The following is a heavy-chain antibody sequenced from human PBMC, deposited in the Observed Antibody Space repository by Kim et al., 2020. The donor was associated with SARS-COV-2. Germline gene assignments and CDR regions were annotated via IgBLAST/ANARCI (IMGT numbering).Heavy chain of an antibody. J-gene: IGHJ6*02. V-gene: IGHV3-23*01. CDR3: AKGSRYCGNTECYSVYGMDV. CDR2: ISSTGEST. Sequence: GGSLRLSCAASGFTFSNYVLIWVRQAPGKGLEWVSGISSTGESTFYAGSVKGRFTISRDNSKATLYLQLNTLRAEDTAIYYCAKGSRYCGNTECYSVYGMDVWGQGTTVTVSS. D-gene: IGHD2-2*01. CDR1: GFTFSNYV.